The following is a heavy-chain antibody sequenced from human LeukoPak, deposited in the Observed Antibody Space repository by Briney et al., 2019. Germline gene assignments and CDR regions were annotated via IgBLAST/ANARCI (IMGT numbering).Heavy chain of an antibody. CDR1: GYTFTSYA. D-gene: IGHD1-1*01. V-gene: IGHV1-69*13. J-gene: IGHJ6*02. CDR3: ARWTYLERYYYYGMDV. CDR2: IIPIFGTA. Sequence: SVKVSCKASGYTFTSYAISWVRQAPGQGLEWMGGIIPIFGTANYAQKFQGRVTITADESTSTAYMELSSLRSEDTAVYYCARWTYLERYYYYGMDVWGQGTTVTVSS.